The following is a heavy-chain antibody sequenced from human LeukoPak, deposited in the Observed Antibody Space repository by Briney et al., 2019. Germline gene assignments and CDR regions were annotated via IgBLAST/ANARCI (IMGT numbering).Heavy chain of an antibody. CDR2: IYGDGGTT. D-gene: IGHD1-26*01. CDR3: ARVASGSYSFDY. J-gene: IGHJ4*02. CDR1: GFTFASYA. Sequence: GGSLRLSCAASGFTFASYAMHWVRQAPGKGLEYVSLIYGDGGTTHYADSVKGRFTISRDNAKNSLYLQMNSLRAEDTAVYYCARVASGSYSFDYWGQGTLVTVSS. V-gene: IGHV3-43*02.